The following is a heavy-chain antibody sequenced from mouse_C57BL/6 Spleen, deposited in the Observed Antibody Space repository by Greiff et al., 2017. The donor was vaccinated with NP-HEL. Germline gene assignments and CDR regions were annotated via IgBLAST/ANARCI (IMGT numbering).Heavy chain of an antibody. Sequence: QVQLQQPGAELVKPGASVKLSCKASGYTFTSYWMQWVKQRPGQGLEWIGEIDPSDSYTNYNQKFKGKATLTVDTSSSTAYMQLSSLTSEDSAVYYCARRGGDYDSGDYFDYWGQGTTLTVSS. CDR3: ARRGGDYDSGDYFDY. CDR2: IDPSDSYT. V-gene: IGHV1-50*01. CDR1: GYTFTSYW. D-gene: IGHD2-4*01. J-gene: IGHJ2*01.